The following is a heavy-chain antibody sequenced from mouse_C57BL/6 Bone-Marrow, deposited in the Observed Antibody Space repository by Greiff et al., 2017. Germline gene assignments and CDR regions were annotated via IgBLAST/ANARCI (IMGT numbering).Heavy chain of an antibody. CDR1: GFNIKDYY. CDR2: IDPGDGDT. D-gene: IGHD1-1*01. Sequence: VQLQQSGAELVKPGASVKLSCTASGFNIKDYYMHWVKQRTEQGLEWIGRIDPGDGDTKYAPKFQGKATITAATSSNTAYLQLSSLTAEDTAGYYCARTYGSRGMDYWGQGTSVTVSS. J-gene: IGHJ4*01. CDR3: ARTYGSRGMDY. V-gene: IGHV14-2*01.